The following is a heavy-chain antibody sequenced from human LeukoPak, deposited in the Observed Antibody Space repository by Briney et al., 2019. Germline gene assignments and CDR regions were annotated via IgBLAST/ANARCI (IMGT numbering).Heavy chain of an antibody. CDR1: GFTFSSYG. Sequence: GGSLRLSCAASGFTFSSYGMHWVRQAPGKGLEWVAVISYDGSNKYYADSVKGRFTISKDNSKNTLYLQMSSLRAEDTAVFYCAKDSDSYGDHGMDVWGQGTTVTVSS. CDR2: ISYDGSNK. J-gene: IGHJ6*02. CDR3: AKDSDSYGDHGMDV. V-gene: IGHV3-30*18. D-gene: IGHD4-17*01.